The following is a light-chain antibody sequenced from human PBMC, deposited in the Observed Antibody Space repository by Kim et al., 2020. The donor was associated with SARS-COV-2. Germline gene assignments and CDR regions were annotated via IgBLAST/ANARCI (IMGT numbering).Light chain of an antibody. V-gene: IGKV3-15*01. J-gene: IGKJ4*01. CDR3: QQYNNWPLT. CDR2: GAS. Sequence: VCPGERATLSGRASQSVSGNLAWYQEKPCQAHRLLIYGASTRATGIPARFSGSGSGTEFTLTISSLQSEDFAVYYCQQYNNWPLTFGGGTKVEIK. CDR1: QSVSGN.